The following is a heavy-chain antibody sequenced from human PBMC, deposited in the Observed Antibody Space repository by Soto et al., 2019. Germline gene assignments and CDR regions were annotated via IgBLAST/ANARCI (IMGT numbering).Heavy chain of an antibody. Sequence: PGGSLRLSCAASGFTFSSYGMHWVRQAPGKGLEWVAVISYDGSNKYYADSVKGRFTISRDNSKNTLYLQMNSLRAEDTAVYYCAKDRRFGIQPTPLYFDYWGQGTLVTVSS. CDR1: GFTFSSYG. J-gene: IGHJ4*02. CDR3: AKDRRFGIQPTPLYFDY. V-gene: IGHV3-30*18. D-gene: IGHD5-18*01. CDR2: ISYDGSNK.